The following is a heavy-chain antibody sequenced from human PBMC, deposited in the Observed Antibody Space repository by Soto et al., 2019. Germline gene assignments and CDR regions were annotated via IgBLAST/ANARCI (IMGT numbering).Heavy chain of an antibody. CDR1: GFIFRSYA. CDR3: ARAFSGSYPYFDY. D-gene: IGHD1-26*01. V-gene: IGHV3-30*09. CDR2: ITYDGANG. Sequence: QIQLVESGGGVVQPGGSLRLSCLASGFIFRSYAMHWVRQAPGKGLEWVAVITYDGANGYYADSVRGRFAISRDNSKSTLFLQMNSLRAEDTAVYYCARAFSGSYPYFDYWGQGTLVTVSS. J-gene: IGHJ4*02.